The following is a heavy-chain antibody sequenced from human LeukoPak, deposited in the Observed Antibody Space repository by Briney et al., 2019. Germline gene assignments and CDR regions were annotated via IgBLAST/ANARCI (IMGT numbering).Heavy chain of an antibody. Sequence: SVKVSCKASGGTFSSYAISWVQQAPGQGLEWMGGIIPIFGTANYAQKFQGRVTITTDESTSTAYMELSSLRSEDTAVYYCARDSGSYEYYFDYWGQGTLVTVSS. V-gene: IGHV1-69*05. CDR3: ARDSGSYEYYFDY. D-gene: IGHD1-26*01. J-gene: IGHJ4*02. CDR2: IIPIFGTA. CDR1: GGTFSSYA.